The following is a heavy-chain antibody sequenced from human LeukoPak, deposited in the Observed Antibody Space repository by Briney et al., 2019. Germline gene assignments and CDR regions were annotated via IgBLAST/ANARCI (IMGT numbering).Heavy chain of an antibody. V-gene: IGHV4-61*08. D-gene: IGHD4-17*01. CDR2: IYYSGST. CDR3: ARDVRGDYGDYTLRDRAFDI. J-gene: IGHJ3*02. CDR1: GGSISSGDYY. Sequence: SETLSLTCTVSGGSISSGDYYWSWIRQPPGKGLEWIGYIYYSGSTNYNPSLKSRVTISVDTSKNQFSLKLSSVTAADTAVYYCARDVRGDYGDYTLRDRAFDIWGQGTMVTVSS.